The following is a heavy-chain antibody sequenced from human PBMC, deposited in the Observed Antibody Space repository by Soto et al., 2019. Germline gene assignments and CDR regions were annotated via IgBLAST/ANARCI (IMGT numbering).Heavy chain of an antibody. Sequence: QVQLQQWGAGLLKPSETLSLTCAVYGGSFSGYYWSWIRQPPGKGLEWIGEINHSGSTNYNPSLKSRVTISVDTSKNQFSLKLSSVTAADTAVYYCARKGANLTTTYGDYWDYWGQGTLVTVSS. J-gene: IGHJ4*02. CDR1: GGSFSGYY. V-gene: IGHV4-34*01. D-gene: IGHD4-17*01. CDR3: ARKGANLTTTYGDYWDY. CDR2: INHSGST.